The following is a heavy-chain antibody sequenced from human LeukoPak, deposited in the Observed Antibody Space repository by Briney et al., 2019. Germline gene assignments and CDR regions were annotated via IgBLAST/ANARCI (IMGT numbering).Heavy chain of an antibody. Sequence: PGGSLRLSCAASGFTFSSSGMHWVRQAPGKGLGWGAVIWYDGIIKYYADSVRGRFTISRDNSKITLYLQMNSLRAEGTAVYYCARDPSGSYYDYYYYYGMDVWGQGTTVTVSS. CDR3: ARDPSGSYYDYYYYYGMDV. V-gene: IGHV3-33*01. CDR2: IWYDGIIK. CDR1: GFTFSSSG. D-gene: IGHD1-26*01. J-gene: IGHJ6*02.